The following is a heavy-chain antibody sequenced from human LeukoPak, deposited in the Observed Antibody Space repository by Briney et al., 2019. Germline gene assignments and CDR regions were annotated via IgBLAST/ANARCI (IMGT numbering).Heavy chain of an antibody. Sequence: GGSLRLSCAASGFTFGSYVMSWVRQAPGKGPEWVSAISGDGGTYYADSVKCRFTISRDNSKNTLYLQMNSLGGEGTGLYYCARYCGAASCYSGFDYWGQGTLVTVAS. V-gene: IGHV3-23*01. D-gene: IGHD2-15*01. CDR3: ARYCGAASCYSGFDY. CDR1: GFTFGSYV. J-gene: IGHJ4*02. CDR2: ISGDGGT.